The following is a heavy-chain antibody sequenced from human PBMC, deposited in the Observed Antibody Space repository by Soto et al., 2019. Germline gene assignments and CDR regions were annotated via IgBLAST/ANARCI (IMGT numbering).Heavy chain of an antibody. CDR2: SYYSGSA. Sequence: SETLSLTCTVSGGSISSSSYYWGWIRQPPGKGLEWIGSSYYSGSAYYNPSLKSRVTISVDTSKNQFSLKLTSVTATDTAVYYCARLIPYYYGSGSHWGQGTLVTVSS. D-gene: IGHD3-10*01. J-gene: IGHJ4*02. CDR1: GGSISSSSYY. CDR3: ARLIPYYYGSGSH. V-gene: IGHV4-39*01.